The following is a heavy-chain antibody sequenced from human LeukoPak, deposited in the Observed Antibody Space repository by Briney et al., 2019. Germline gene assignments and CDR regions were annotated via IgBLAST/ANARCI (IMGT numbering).Heavy chain of an antibody. CDR3: ARDRGYCSGGSCYSANFDY. V-gene: IGHV3-21*01. J-gene: IGHJ4*02. D-gene: IGHD2-15*01. Sequence: GRSLRLSCAASGFTFSSYSMNWVRQAPGKGLEWVSSISSSSSYIYYADSVKGRFTISRDNAKNSLYLQMNSLRAEDTAVYYCARDRGYCSGGSCYSANFDYWGQGTLVTVSS. CDR2: ISSSSSYI. CDR1: GFTFSSYS.